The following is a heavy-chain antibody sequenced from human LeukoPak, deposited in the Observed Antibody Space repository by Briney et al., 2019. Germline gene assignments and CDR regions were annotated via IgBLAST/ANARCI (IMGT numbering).Heavy chain of an antibody. CDR2: IYYSGST. Sequence: GTLRLSCAASGFTFSSYGMIWIRQPPGKGLEWIGYIYYSGSTNYKPSLKSRVTISVETSKNQFSLKLRSVTAADTAVYYCARVTGYMIEDYFDYWGQGTLVTVSS. V-gene: IGHV4-59*01. CDR3: ARVTGYMIEDYFDY. J-gene: IGHJ4*02. CDR1: GFTFSSYG. D-gene: IGHD3-22*01.